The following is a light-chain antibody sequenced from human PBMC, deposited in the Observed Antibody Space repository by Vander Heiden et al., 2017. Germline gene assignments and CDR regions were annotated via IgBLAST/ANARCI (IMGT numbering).Light chain of an antibody. Sequence: IPLTQSLSSLSASVRDRVTITCRASQDISNYLAWYQQKPGKAPKLLIYAASTLEGGVPSRFSGSGSGTDFTLTISSLQPADFATYYCQQLNTYQTFGQGTKLEIK. CDR1: QDISNY. CDR2: AAS. J-gene: IGKJ2*01. CDR3: QQLNTYQT. V-gene: IGKV1-9*01.